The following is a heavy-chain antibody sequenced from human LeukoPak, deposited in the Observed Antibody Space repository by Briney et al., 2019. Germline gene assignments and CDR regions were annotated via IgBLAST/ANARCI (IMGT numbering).Heavy chain of an antibody. D-gene: IGHD3-3*01. CDR1: GYTFTGYY. J-gene: IGHJ4*02. V-gene: IGHV1-2*02. CDR2: INPNSGGT. CDR3: ARDPTIFGVLYYFDY. Sequence: ASVKVSCKASGYTFTGYYMHWVRQAPGQGLEWMGWINPNSGGTNYAQKFQGRVTMTRDTSISTAYMELSRLRSDDTAVYYCARDPTIFGVLYYFDYWGQGTLVIVSS.